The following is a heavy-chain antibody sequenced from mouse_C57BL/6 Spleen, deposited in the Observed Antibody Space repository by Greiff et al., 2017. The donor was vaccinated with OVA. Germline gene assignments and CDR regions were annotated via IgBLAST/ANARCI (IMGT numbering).Heavy chain of an antibody. D-gene: IGHD2-10*01. CDR3: ATYPY. J-gene: IGHJ3*01. CDR2: IDPSDSYT. Sequence: QVQLKQPGAEFVMPGASVKLSCKASGYTFTSYWIHWVKQRPGQGLEWIGEIDPSDSYTNYNQKFKGKSTLTVDKSSSTAYMQLSSLTSEDSAVYYCATYPYWGQGTLVTVSA. V-gene: IGHV1-69*01. CDR1: GYTFTSYW.